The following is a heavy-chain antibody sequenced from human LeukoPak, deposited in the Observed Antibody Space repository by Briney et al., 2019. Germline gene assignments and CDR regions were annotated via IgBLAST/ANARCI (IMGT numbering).Heavy chain of an antibody. J-gene: IGHJ6*02. V-gene: IGHV3-53*01. D-gene: IGHD6-13*01. CDR3: ARDQPDIAAAGSYGMDV. CDR2: IYSGGST. Sequence: GGSLRLSCAASGFTVSSNYMSWVRQAPGKGLEWVSVIYSGGSTYYADSVKGRFTISRDNSKNTLYLQMNSLRAEDTAVYYCARDQPDIAAAGSYGMDVWGQGTTVTVSS. CDR1: GFTVSSNY.